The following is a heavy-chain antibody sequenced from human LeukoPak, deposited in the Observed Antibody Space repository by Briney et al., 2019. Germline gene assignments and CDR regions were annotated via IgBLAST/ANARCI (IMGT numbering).Heavy chain of an antibody. J-gene: IGHJ3*02. Sequence: GGSLRLSCAASGFTFSDYYMSWIRQAPGKGLEWVAYISSSGSTIYYADSVKGRFTISRDNAKSSLYLQMNSLRAEDTAVYYCARIFGYSSDYYLPPRDAFDMWGQGTMVIVSS. D-gene: IGHD3-22*01. CDR2: ISSSGSTI. V-gene: IGHV3-11*01. CDR1: GFTFSDYY. CDR3: ARIFGYSSDYYLPPRDAFDM.